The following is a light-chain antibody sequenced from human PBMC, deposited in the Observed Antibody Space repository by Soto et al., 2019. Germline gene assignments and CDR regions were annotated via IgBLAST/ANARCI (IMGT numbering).Light chain of an antibody. J-gene: IGKJ4*02. CDR2: DAS. CDR1: RSGDSP. Sequence: EVVLTQSPATLSLSTGETATLSCTASRSGDSPLAWYQNKPGQAPRLLIFDASTRATGVPARFSGSGSGTHFTLTINSLEPEHFAVYYCQQRGNWPPLTCGGGTQVE. CDR3: QQRGNWPPLT. V-gene: IGKV3-11*01.